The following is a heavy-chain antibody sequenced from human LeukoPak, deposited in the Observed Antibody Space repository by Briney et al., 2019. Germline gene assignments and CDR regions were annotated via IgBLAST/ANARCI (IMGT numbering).Heavy chain of an antibody. CDR1: GYTFTKYA. CDR3: ARANWDRLDWYFDL. Sequence: GASVKVSCKASGYTFTKYAIHWVRQAPGQRLEWMGWINTGNGDRKYSQKFQGRVTFSRDTSASIAFMVLSSLRSEDTASFYCARANWDRLDWYFDLWGRGTLVTVSS. V-gene: IGHV1-3*04. CDR2: INTGNGDR. D-gene: IGHD7-27*01. J-gene: IGHJ2*01.